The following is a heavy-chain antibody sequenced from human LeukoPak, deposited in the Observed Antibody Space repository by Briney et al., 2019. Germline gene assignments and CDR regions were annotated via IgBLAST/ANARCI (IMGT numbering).Heavy chain of an antibody. D-gene: IGHD3-22*01. CDR2: IIPIFGTA. CDR1: GYTFINYG. J-gene: IGHJ4*02. V-gene: IGHV1-69*13. Sequence: PVKVSCKASGYTFINYGIHWVRQAPGQGLEWMGGIIPIFGTANYAQKFQGRVTITADESTSTAYMELSSLRSEDTAVYYCARDYYDSSGYYYFDYWGQGTLVTVSS. CDR3: ARDYYDSSGYYYFDY.